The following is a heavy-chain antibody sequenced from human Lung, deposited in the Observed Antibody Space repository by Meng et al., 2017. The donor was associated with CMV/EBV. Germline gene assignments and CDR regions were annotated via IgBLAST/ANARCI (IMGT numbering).Heavy chain of an antibody. CDR1: GSPFGNYG. Sequence: SXXVSXKASGSPFGNYGISWVRQAPGQGLEWMGVIIPIIGITKYAQRFQGRVTITADTSTSTAYMELSSLRSDDTAMYYCAREFWMVPGAMGMDVWGQGTTVTVSS. CDR2: IIPIIGIT. V-gene: IGHV1-69*10. CDR3: AREFWMVPGAMGMDV. D-gene: IGHD2-2*01. J-gene: IGHJ6*02.